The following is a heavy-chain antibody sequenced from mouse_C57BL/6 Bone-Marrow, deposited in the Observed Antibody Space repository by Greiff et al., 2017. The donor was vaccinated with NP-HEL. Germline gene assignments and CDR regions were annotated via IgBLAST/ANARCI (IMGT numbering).Heavy chain of an antibody. CDR2: IFPGSGST. CDR3: ARSWLRRRYWYFDV. CDR1: GYTFTDYY. Sequence: VKLQESGPELVKPGASVKISCKASGYTFTDYYINWVKQRPGQGLEWIGWIFPGSGSTYYNEKFKGKATLTVDKSSSTAYMLLSSLTSEDSAVYFCARSWLRRRYWYFDVWGTGTTVTVSS. V-gene: IGHV1-75*01. J-gene: IGHJ1*03. D-gene: IGHD2-2*01.